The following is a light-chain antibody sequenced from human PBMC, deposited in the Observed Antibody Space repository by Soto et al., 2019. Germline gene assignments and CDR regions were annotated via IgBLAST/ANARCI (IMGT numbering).Light chain of an antibody. CDR1: RSILGSSGYNY. CDR3: AQGLAVPFT. CDR2: LGS. V-gene: IGKV2-28*01. Sequence: EIVLTQSPLSLPVTPGEPASISCRSSRSILGSSGYNYLNWYLQKPGQSPQLLIYLGSSRATGVPDRFSGRGSGTDFTRTISRVEAGDVGVYFCAQGLAVPFTFGGGTKVEI. J-gene: IGKJ4*02.